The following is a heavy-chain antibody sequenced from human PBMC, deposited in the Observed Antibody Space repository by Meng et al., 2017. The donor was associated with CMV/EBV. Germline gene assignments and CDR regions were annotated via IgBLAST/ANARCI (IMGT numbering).Heavy chain of an antibody. CDR3: AKSTILNPRFDY. J-gene: IGHJ4*02. V-gene: IGHV3-23*01. CDR2: ISGSGGST. Sequence: GGSLRLSCAASGFTFSSYAMSWVRQAPGKGLEWVSAISGSGGSTYYADSVKGRFTISRDNSKNPLYLQMNSLRADNTAVYYCAKSTILNPRFDYWGQGTLVTVSS. CDR1: GFTFSSYA. D-gene: IGHD5/OR15-5a*01.